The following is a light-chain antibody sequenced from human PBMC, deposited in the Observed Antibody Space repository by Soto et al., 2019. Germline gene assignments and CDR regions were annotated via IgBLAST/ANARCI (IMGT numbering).Light chain of an antibody. CDR2: AAS. CDR1: QSVGSD. J-gene: IGKJ1*01. V-gene: IGKV3-20*01. Sequence: EIVLTHSPGTLSLSPCERATLSFRASQSVGSDLAWYQQKPGQAPRLLIYAASTRATGIPDRFSGSGSGTDFTLSISRLEPEDFAVYYCQLYGTSPKPFGQGTKVDIK. CDR3: QLYGTSPKP.